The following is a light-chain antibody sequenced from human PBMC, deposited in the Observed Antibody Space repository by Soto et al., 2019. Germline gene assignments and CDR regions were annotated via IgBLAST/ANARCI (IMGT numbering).Light chain of an antibody. CDR1: QGISSS. V-gene: IGKV1-9*01. J-gene: IGKJ1*01. Sequence: DIQLTQSPSFLSASVGDRVTITCRASQGISSSLAWYQQKPGKAPKLLIYAASTLQSGVPSRFSGSGSGTEFTLTLSSLQPEDFATSYCQQLNSYPVAFGQGTTVEIK. CDR3: QQLNSYPVA. CDR2: AAS.